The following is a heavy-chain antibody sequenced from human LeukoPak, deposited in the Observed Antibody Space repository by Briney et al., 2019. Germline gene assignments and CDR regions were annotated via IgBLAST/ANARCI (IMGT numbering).Heavy chain of an antibody. CDR1: GDSISTYH. J-gene: IGHJ4*02. CDR3: ARDKRHSYGRYFDH. V-gene: IGHV4-59*01. CDR2: MQSTGSS. D-gene: IGHD3-16*01. Sequence: PSETVSLTCSVSGDSISTYHWNWIRKPPGKGLEWIGYMQSTGSSKYNPSLKSRVNIFVETSKNQAALILTSVSAADTAVYYCARDKRHSYGRYFDHWGQGALVTVSS.